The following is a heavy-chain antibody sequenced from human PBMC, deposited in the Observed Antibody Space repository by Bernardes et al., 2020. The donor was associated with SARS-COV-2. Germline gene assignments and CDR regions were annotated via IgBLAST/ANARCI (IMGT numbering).Heavy chain of an antibody. CDR3: ARLPWLQLWLQGFYFDF. V-gene: IGHV3-11*01. J-gene: IGHJ4*02. CDR2: IDSSGSIR. Sequence: GRPLRLSCAASGFTFRDSYMSWIRKAPGKGPEWVSYIDSSGSIRHYADSVKGRFTISRDNAKNSLYLQMNSLRAEDTAVYYCARLPWLQLWLQGFYFDFWGRGTLVTVSS. D-gene: IGHD5-18*01. CDR1: GFTFRDSY.